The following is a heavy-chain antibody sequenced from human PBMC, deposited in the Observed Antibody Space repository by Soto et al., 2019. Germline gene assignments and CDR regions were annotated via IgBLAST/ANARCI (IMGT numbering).Heavy chain of an antibody. CDR1: GGSITNYY. D-gene: IGHD1-26*01. Sequence: QVQLQESGPGLVKPSETLSLMCTVSGGSITNYYWSWIRQSPAKGLEWLGYVSDSGSTKYNPSLKSRVTISGDTSKNQFSLKLTSLTAADTAVYYCARERVGHSAMDVWGQGTTVTVSS. J-gene: IGHJ6*02. CDR3: ARERVGHSAMDV. V-gene: IGHV4-59*12. CDR2: VSDSGST.